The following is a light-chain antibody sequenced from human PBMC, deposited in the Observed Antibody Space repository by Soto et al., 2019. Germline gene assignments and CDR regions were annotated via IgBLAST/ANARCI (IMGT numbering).Light chain of an antibody. CDR3: QQYDSYPLP. CDR2: DVS. V-gene: IGKV1-5*01. J-gene: IGKJ4*01. CDR1: QSINNL. Sequence: DVQITQSPSTLSASVGDRVTITCRASQSINNLLAWYQQKPGKAPKFLIYDVSTLESGVPSRFSGSGSGTEFTLTISSLQPEDFANYYCQQYDSYPLPVGGGNRGDIK.